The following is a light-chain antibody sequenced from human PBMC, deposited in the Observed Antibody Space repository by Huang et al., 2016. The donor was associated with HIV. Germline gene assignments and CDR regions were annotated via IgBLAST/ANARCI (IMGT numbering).Light chain of an antibody. CDR2: GVS. J-gene: IGKJ1*01. V-gene: IGKV3-15*01. Sequence: EIVMTQSPATLSVSPGERVTLSCRASQRLSSQLAWYQQKRGQAPLLLIYGVSTRATDIPARFSGSGSGTDFTLTINSLQSEDFATYYCQQYNDWPLTFGQGTEVEIK. CDR1: QRLSSQ. CDR3: QQYNDWPLT.